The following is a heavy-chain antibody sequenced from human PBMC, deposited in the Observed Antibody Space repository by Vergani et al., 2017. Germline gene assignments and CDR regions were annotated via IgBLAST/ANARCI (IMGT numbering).Heavy chain of an antibody. J-gene: IGHJ4*02. D-gene: IGHD2-8*01. Sequence: QVQLVESGGGVVQPGRSLRLSCAASGFTFSSYGMHWVRQAPGKGLEWVAVIWYDGSNKYYADSVKGRFTISRDNSKNTLYLQMNSLRAEDTAVYYCARPRLGGDTNGVIDYWSQGTLVTVSS. V-gene: IGHV3-33*01. CDR3: ARPRLGGDTNGVIDY. CDR2: IWYDGSNK. CDR1: GFTFSSYG.